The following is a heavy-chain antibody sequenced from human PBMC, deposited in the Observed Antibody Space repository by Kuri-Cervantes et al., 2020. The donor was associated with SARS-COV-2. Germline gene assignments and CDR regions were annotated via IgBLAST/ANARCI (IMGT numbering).Heavy chain of an antibody. J-gene: IGHJ4*02. CDR1: GFTFSDYY. CDR2: ISSSSTI. D-gene: IGHD1-26*01. CDR3: ARGSSGSYPLDY. V-gene: IGHV3-69-1*01. Sequence: GESLKISCAASGFTFSDYYMNWVRQAPGKGLEWVSSISSSSTIYYADSVKGRFTISRDNSKNTLYLQMNSLRAGDTAVYYCARGSSGSYPLDYWGQGTLVTVSS.